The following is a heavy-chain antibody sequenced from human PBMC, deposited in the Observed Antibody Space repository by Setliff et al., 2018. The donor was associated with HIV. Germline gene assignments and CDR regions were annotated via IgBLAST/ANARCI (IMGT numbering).Heavy chain of an antibody. D-gene: IGHD5-18*01. Sequence: TYMAWVRQAPGKGLEWVTLIYKAGKTYYADLVKGRFTIARDDTKNTVSLQMTNLEPGDTAMYYCAKGGYGGAYYVAGYWGQGTKVTVSS. CDR1: TY. V-gene: IGHV3-53*01. CDR3: AKGGYGGAYYVAGY. CDR2: IYKAGKT. J-gene: IGHJ4*02.